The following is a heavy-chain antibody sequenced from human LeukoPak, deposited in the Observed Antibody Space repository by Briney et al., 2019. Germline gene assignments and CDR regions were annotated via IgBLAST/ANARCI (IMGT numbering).Heavy chain of an antibody. J-gene: IGHJ3*02. V-gene: IGHV1-69*01. CDR1: GGTFSSYA. Sequence: ASVKVSCKASGGTFSSYAISWVRQAPGQGLEWMGGIMPIFGTANYAQKFQGRVTITADESTSTAYMELSSLRSEDTAVYYCARRYYYDSSGYYYGPFDIWGQGTMVTVSS. CDR3: ARRYYYDSSGYYYGPFDI. D-gene: IGHD3-22*01. CDR2: IMPIFGTA.